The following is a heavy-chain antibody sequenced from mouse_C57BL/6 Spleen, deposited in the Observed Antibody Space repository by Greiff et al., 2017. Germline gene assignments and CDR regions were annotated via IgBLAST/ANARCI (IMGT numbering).Heavy chain of an antibody. CDR1: GYTFTSYW. Sequence: QVQLQQPGAELVKPGASVKLSCKASGYTFTSYWMPWVNQRPGQGLEWIGAIGPCDSYTNYNQKFKGKATMTVDTSSSTAYMQLSSLTSEDSAVYYCARGGCNTVVAPFDYWGQGTTLTVAS. CDR2: IGPCDSYT. J-gene: IGHJ2*01. D-gene: IGHD1-1*01. V-gene: IGHV1-50*01. CDR3: ARGGCNTVVAPFDY.